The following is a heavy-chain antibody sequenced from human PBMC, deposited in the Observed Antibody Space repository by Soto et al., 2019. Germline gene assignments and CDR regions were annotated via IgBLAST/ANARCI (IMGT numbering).Heavy chain of an antibody. CDR3: ARWGGPNS. J-gene: IGHJ4*02. Sequence: SVKVSCKASGGTFSSYAISWVRQAPGQGLEWMGGIIPIFGTANYAQKFQGRVTMTTDKSTSTAYMELRSLRSDDTAVYYCARWGGPNSWGQGTLVTVSS. D-gene: IGHD3-10*01. V-gene: IGHV1-69*05. CDR2: IIPIFGTA. CDR1: GGTFSSYA.